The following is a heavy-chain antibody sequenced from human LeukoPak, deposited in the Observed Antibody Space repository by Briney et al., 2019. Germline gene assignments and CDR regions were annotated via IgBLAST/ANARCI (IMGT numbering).Heavy chain of an antibody. J-gene: IGHJ5*02. V-gene: IGHV1-2*02. D-gene: IGHD4-17*01. CDR3: ARDYGDYWFDP. Sequence: GASVKVSCKASGGTFSSYAISWVRQAPGQGLEWMGWINPNSGGTNYAQKFQGRVTMTRDTSISTAYMELSRLRSDDTAVYYCARDYGDYWFDPWGQGTLVTVSS. CDR1: GGTFSSYA. CDR2: INPNSGGT.